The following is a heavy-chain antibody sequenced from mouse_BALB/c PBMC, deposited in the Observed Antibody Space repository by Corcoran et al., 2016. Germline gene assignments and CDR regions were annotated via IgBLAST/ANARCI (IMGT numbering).Heavy chain of an antibody. CDR2: INTYTGEP. CDR3: ARDDGNSQAWFAY. V-gene: IGHV9-3-1*01. Sequence: QIQLVQSGPELKKPGETVKISCKASGYTFTNYGMNWVKQAPGKGLKWIGWINTYTGEPTYADDFKGRFAFSLETSASTAYLQINNLKNEDTATYFCARDDGNSQAWFAYWGQGTLVTVSA. D-gene: IGHD2-1*01. CDR1: GYTFTNYG. J-gene: IGHJ3*01.